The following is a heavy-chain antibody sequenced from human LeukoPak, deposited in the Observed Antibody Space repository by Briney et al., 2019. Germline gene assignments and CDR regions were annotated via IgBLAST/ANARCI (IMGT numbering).Heavy chain of an antibody. V-gene: IGHV1-69*05. D-gene: IGHD3-22*01. J-gene: IGHJ4*02. CDR2: IIPIFGTA. Sequence: GASVKVSCKASGYTFSGYYMHWVRQAPGQGLEWMGGIIPIFGTANYAQKFQGRVTMTTDTSTSTAYMELRSLRPDDTAVYYCAGGYQNHYWGQGTLVTVSS. CDR1: GYTFSGYY. CDR3: AGGYQNHY.